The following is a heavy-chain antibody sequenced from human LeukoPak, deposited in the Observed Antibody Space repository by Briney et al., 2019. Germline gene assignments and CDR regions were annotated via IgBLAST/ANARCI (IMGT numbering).Heavy chain of an antibody. D-gene: IGHD2-21*02. Sequence: PSETLSLTCTVSGYSISGGYWAWVRQSPGKGPEWIASIYHSGTTYSNPSLQSRVTLSIDTSKNQFSLKVTSLTAADTAVYYCARDPALTFNWFDPWGQGTLVTVSS. V-gene: IGHV4-38-2*02. CDR3: ARDPALTFNWFDP. J-gene: IGHJ5*02. CDR1: GYSISGGY. CDR2: IYHSGTT.